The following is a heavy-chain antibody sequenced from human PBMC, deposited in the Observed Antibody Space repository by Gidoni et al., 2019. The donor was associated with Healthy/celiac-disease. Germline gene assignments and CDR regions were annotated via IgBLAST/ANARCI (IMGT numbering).Heavy chain of an antibody. Sequence: QLQLQESGPGLVKPSETLSLTCTVSGGSISSSSYYWGLIRQPPGKGLEWIGSIYYSGSTYYNPSLKSRVTISVDTSKNQFALKLSSVTAADTAVYYCARDPRAGIAVAAMGIDYWGQGTLVTVSS. CDR2: IYYSGST. V-gene: IGHV4-39*07. D-gene: IGHD6-19*01. CDR3: ARDPRAGIAVAAMGIDY. CDR1: GGSISSSSYY. J-gene: IGHJ4*02.